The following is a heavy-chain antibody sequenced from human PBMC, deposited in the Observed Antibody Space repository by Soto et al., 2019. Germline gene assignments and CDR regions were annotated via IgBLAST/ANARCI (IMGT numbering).Heavy chain of an antibody. D-gene: IGHD2-2*01. CDR2: ISLYSDGT. CDR1: GYTFSNYG. Sequence: GASVKVSCKTSGYTFSNYGITWVRQAPGQPLEWLGWISLYSDGTNYAQKFQGRVSMTTDTSTTTAYMELRSLRSDDAAVYYCARVVPGAEAWFGPWGQGTLVTVSS. CDR3: ARVVPGAEAWFGP. J-gene: IGHJ5*02. V-gene: IGHV1-18*01.